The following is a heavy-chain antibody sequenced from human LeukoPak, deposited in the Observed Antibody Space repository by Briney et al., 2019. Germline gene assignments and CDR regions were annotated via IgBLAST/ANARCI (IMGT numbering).Heavy chain of an antibody. CDR1: GFTFSSDG. D-gene: IGHD6-13*01. J-gene: IGHJ4*02. CDR2: LSGSGSTT. CDR3: AKAGYTSSWPLDY. V-gene: IGHV3-23*01. Sequence: GGSLRLSCAASGFTFSSDGMSWVRQAPGKGLEWVSALSGSGSTTYYADSVKGRFTISRDNSKNTLFLEMNSLRVEDTAVYYCAKAGYTSSWPLDYWGQGAQVTVSS.